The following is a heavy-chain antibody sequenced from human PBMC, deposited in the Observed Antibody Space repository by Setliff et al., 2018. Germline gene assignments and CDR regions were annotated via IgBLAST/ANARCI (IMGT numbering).Heavy chain of an antibody. CDR2: ISSSGSTI. D-gene: IGHD5-12*01. CDR3: ARDPVPPWLPLDY. J-gene: IGHJ4*02. Sequence: GGSLRLSCAASGFTFSSYEMNWVRQAPGKGLVWVSYISSSGSTIYYADSVKGRFTISRDNAKNSLYLQMNSLRAEDTAVYYCARDPVPPWLPLDYWGQGTLVTVSS. V-gene: IGHV3-48*03. CDR1: GFTFSSYE.